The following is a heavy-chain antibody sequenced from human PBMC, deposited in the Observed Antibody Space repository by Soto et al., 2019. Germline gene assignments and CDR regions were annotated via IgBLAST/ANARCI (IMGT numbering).Heavy chain of an antibody. CDR2: RSNNGINA. D-gene: IGHD6-19*01. J-gene: IGHJ5*02. V-gene: IGHV3-30-3*01. CDR3: AREWSISVAAPGS. CDR1: GFTFSTYT. Sequence: QVELVESGGGVVQPGRSLRLSCTASGFTFSTYTMHWVRQAPGKGLEWVAARSNNGINADYADSVKGRFTISRDNTKNPLFLQINSLRAEDTAVYYCAREWSISVAAPGSWGQATLLTVSS.